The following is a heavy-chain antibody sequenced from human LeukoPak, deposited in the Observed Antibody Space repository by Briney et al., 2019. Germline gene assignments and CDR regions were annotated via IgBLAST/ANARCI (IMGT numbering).Heavy chain of an antibody. V-gene: IGHV3-7*05. CDR2: IKEDGSAK. Sequence: PGGSLRLSCAASGSIFSSYWMNWVRQAPGKGLEWVANIKEDGSAKYYVDSVKGRFTIYRENAKNSLYLQMNSLRAEDTAVYYCVMDMDVWGQGTTVTVSS. CDR1: GSIFSSYW. CDR3: VMDMDV. J-gene: IGHJ6*02.